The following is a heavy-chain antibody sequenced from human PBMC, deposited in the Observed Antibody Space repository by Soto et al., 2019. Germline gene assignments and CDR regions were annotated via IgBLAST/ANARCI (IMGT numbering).Heavy chain of an antibody. CDR2: IYPSDSDT. J-gene: IGHJ5*02. Sequence: PGGSLKISCKGSGYNFAGYWIAWVRQMPGKGLELMGIIYPSDSDTRYRPSFQGRVTITADESTSTAYMELSSLRSEDTAVYYCARAGAADYDFWSGSWFDPWGQGTLVTVSS. CDR3: ARAGAADYDFWSGSWFDP. CDR1: GYNFAGYW. V-gene: IGHV5-51*01. D-gene: IGHD3-3*01.